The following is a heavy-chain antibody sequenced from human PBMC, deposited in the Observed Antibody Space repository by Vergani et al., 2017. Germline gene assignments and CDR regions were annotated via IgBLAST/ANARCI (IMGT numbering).Heavy chain of an antibody. V-gene: IGHV3-48*01. J-gene: IGHJ4*02. Sequence: EVQLVESGGGLVQPGGSLRLSCAASGFTFSSYSMNWVRQAPGKGLEWVSYISSSSSTIYYADSVKGRFTISRDNAKKALYLQMNSLRAEDTAVYYCARDKGGSYYLPLDYWGQGTLVTVSS. CDR3: ARDKGGSYYLPLDY. CDR1: GFTFSSYS. D-gene: IGHD1-26*01. CDR2: ISSSSSTI.